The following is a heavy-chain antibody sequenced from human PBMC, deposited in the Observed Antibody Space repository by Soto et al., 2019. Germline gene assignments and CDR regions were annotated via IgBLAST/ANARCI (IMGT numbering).Heavy chain of an antibody. D-gene: IGHD3-9*01. V-gene: IGHV3-23*01. CDR3: AKDTYYDILTGCAG. CDR2: ISGSGGST. CDR1: GFTFSSYA. Sequence: PGGSLRLSCAASGFTFSSYAMSWVRQAPGKGLEWVSAISGSGGSTYYADSVKGRFTISRDNSKNTLYLQMNSLRAEDTAVYYCAKDTYYDILTGCAGWGQGTLVTVSS. J-gene: IGHJ4*02.